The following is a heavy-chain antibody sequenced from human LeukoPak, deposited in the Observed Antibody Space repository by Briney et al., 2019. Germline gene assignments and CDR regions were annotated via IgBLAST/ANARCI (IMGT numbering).Heavy chain of an antibody. J-gene: IGHJ4*02. V-gene: IGHV1-69*05. CDR2: IVPIFGTA. D-gene: IGHD6-6*01. CDR1: GGTFSSYA. Sequence: SVKVSCKASGGTFSSYAISWVRQAPGQGLEWMGGIVPIFGTANYAQKLQGRVTMTTDTSTSTAYMELRSLRSDDTAVYYCARGGAEYSSSSGDYWGQGTLVTVSS. CDR3: ARGGAEYSSSSGDY.